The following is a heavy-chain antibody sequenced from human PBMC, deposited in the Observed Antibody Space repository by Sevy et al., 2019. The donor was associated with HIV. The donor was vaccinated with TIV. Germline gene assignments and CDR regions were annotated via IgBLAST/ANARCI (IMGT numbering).Heavy chain of an antibody. J-gene: IGHJ4*02. V-gene: IGHV3-9*03. CDR1: GFTFDDYA. D-gene: IGHD5-12*01. CDR2: ISWNSGSI. Sequence: GGSLRLSCAASGFTFDDYAMHWVRQAPGKGLEWVSGISWNSGSIGYADSVKGRFTISRDNAKNSLYLQMNSLRAEDMALYYCAKASGGWLQLRYFDYWGQGTLVTVSS. CDR3: AKASGGWLQLRYFDY.